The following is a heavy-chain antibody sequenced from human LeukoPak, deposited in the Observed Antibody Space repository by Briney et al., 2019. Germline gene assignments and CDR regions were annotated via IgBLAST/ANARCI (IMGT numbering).Heavy chain of an antibody. CDR1: GFTFSSYS. CDR2: ISSSSSYI. CDR3: ARGYLAVAGDY. V-gene: IGHV3-21*01. Sequence: GGSLRLYCAASGFTFSSYSMNWVRQAPGKGLEWVSSISSSSSYIYYADSVKGRFTISRDNAKNSLYLQMNSLRAEDTAVYYCARGYLAVAGDYWGQGTLVTVSS. J-gene: IGHJ4*02. D-gene: IGHD6-19*01.